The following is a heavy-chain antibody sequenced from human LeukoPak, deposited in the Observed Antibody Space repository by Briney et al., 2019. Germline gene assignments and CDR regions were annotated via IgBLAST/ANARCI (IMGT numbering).Heavy chain of an antibody. CDR1: GGTFISYA. CDR2: IIPIFGTA. CDR3: ARREYSSSSFYYYYGMDV. V-gene: IGHV1-69*13. Sequence: ASVKVSCKASGGTFISYAISWVRQAPGQGLEWMGGIIPIFGTANYAQKFQGRVTITADESTSTAYMELSSLRSEDTAVYYCARREYSSSSFYYYYGMDVWGQGTTVTVSS. J-gene: IGHJ6*02. D-gene: IGHD6-6*01.